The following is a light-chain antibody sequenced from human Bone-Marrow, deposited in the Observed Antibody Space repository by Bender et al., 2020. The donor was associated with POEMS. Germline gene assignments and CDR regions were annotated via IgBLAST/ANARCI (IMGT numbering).Light chain of an antibody. CDR1: GSNIGGYP. CDR3: VAWDASLNGWV. Sequence: QSVLTQPPSVSGTPGQRVTISCSGSGSNIGGYPVNWYQQLPGTAPRLLIYTNNERHSGVPDRFSGSKSGTSASLAITGRQSDEEAIYFCVAWDASLNGWVFGGGTKLTVL. J-gene: IGLJ3*02. V-gene: IGLV1-44*01. CDR2: TNN.